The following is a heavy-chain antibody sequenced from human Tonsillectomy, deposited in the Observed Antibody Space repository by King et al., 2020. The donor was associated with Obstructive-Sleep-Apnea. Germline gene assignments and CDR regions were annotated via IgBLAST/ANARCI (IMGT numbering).Heavy chain of an antibody. V-gene: IGHV3-48*04. CDR1: GFTFSSYS. J-gene: IGHJ6*02. CDR2: ISSSSSTI. CDR3: ARDRSYYYDSSGYSPSSYYYYGMDV. Sequence: QLVQSGGGLVQPGGSLRLSCAASGFTFSSYSMNWVCQAPGKGLEWVSYISSSSSTIYYADSVKGRFTISRDNAKNSLYLQMNSLRAEDTAVYYCARDRSYYYDSSGYSPSSYYYYGMDVWGQGTTVTVSS. D-gene: IGHD3-22*01.